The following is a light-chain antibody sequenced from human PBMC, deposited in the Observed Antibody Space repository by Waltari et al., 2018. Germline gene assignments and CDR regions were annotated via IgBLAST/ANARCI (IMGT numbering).Light chain of an antibody. Sequence: DIVMTQSPLSLPVTPGEPASISCRFSQSLLYSNGYNYLDWYLQKPGQSPQLLISLGSTRASGVPDRFSGSGSGTDFTLKISRVEADDVGVYYCMQALETPLTFGPGTKVDIK. CDR1: QSLLYSNGYNY. V-gene: IGKV2-28*01. J-gene: IGKJ3*01. CDR3: MQALETPLT. CDR2: LGS.